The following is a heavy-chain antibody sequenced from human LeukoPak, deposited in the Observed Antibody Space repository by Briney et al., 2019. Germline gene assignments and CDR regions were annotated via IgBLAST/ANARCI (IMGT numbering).Heavy chain of an antibody. CDR3: AKGGKYDILTGYPRSRLLGDY. V-gene: IGHV3-30*02. D-gene: IGHD3-9*01. J-gene: IGHJ4*02. CDR1: GLTFSSYG. Sequence: GGSLRLSCAASGLTFSSYGMHWVRQAPGKGLEWVAFIRYDGKNKYYADSVKGRFTISRDNSKNTLHLQMNSLRPEDTAVYYCAKGGKYDILTGYPRSRLLGDYWGQGTLVTVSS. CDR2: IRYDGKNK.